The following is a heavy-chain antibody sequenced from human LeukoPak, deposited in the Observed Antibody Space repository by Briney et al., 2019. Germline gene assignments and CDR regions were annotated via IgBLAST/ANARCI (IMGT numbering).Heavy chain of an antibody. V-gene: IGHV3-21*01. D-gene: IGHD1-26*01. CDR2: ISSRAAYI. J-gene: IGHJ3*02. CDR1: GFTFSKYG. CDR3: VRDLLWAPYAFDT. Sequence: GGSLRLSCVASGFTFSKYGMNWVRQAPGKGLEWVSSISSRAAYIYYADSVKGRFTISRDDAENSLFLQMNSLRAEDTAVYYCVRDLLWAPYAFDTWGQGTMVTVSS.